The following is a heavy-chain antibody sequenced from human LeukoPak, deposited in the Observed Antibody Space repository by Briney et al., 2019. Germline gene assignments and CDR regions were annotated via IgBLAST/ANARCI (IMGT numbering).Heavy chain of an antibody. Sequence: GGSLRLSCEASGLPFTDFAINWVRQAPGKGPEWVSAISASGGSSFYADSVKGRFTISRDNSKNTLYLQMNSLRADDTAVYYCAKVETSYYDSSGYYPFDSWGQGTLVTVSS. J-gene: IGHJ4*02. V-gene: IGHV3-23*01. CDR2: ISASGGSS. CDR1: GLPFTDFA. D-gene: IGHD3-22*01. CDR3: AKVETSYYDSSGYYPFDS.